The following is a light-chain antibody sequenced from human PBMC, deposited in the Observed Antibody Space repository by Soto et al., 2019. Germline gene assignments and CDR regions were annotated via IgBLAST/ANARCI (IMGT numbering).Light chain of an antibody. Sequence: DTLSLSPGERATVSCRASQSVNNFLAWYQQRPGQAPRLLMYEASNRATGVPARFSGSGSGTEFTLTISSLQSEDFAVYYCHQYNTWPSWTFGQGTKVDI. CDR3: HQYNTWPSWT. CDR2: EAS. CDR1: QSVNNF. J-gene: IGKJ1*01. V-gene: IGKV3D-15*01.